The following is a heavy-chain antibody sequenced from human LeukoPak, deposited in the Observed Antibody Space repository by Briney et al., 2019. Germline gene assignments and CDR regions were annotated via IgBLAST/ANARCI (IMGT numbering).Heavy chain of an antibody. CDR2: INSNSGAR. CDR1: GYIFFGYY. J-gene: IGHJ5*02. Sequence: GASVKVSCKASGYIFFGYYMHWVRQAPGQGLESMGWINSNSGARNYAPKFQGRVTFSRENSISTAYMQLSSLNSDDTAIYYCARGRGGATTGFDHWGQGTLVSVSS. D-gene: IGHD1-26*01. V-gene: IGHV1-2*02. CDR3: ARGRGGATTGFDH.